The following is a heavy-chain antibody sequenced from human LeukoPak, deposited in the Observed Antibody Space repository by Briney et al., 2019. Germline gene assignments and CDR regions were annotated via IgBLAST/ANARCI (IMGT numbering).Heavy chain of an antibody. Sequence: SETLSLTCTVSGYSINSGYYWGWIRQPPGKGLEWIGSIHHSGSTYYNPSLKSRVTISVDTSKNLFSLNMSSVTAADTAVYYCARLIYCSGGNCNLGYFDYWGQGTLVTVSS. J-gene: IGHJ4*02. CDR3: ARLIYCSGGNCNLGYFDY. CDR1: GYSINSGYY. CDR2: IHHSGST. V-gene: IGHV4-38-2*02. D-gene: IGHD2-15*01.